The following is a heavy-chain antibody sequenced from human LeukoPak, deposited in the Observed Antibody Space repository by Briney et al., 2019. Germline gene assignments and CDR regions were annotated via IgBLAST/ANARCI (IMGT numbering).Heavy chain of an antibody. CDR3: ARDVLGYDSSASD. D-gene: IGHD3-22*01. Sequence: ASVKVSCKASGYSITGYYIHWARQAPGQGLEWMGWVNSNIGDTYYAQKFRGRLAITRDKSITTVHMELSSLRSNDTAVYYCARDVLGYDSSASDWGQGTLVTVSS. CDR2: VNSNIGDT. J-gene: IGHJ4*02. CDR1: GYSITGYY. V-gene: IGHV1-2*02.